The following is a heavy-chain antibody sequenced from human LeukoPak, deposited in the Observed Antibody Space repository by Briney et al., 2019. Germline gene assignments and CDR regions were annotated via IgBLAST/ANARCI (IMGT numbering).Heavy chain of an antibody. CDR2: ISSSSSYI. CDR1: GFTFSSYS. V-gene: IGHV3-21*01. Sequence: PGGSLRLSCAASGFTFSSYSMNWVRQAPGKGLEWVSSISSSSSYIYYADSVKGRFTISRDNAKNSLYLQMNSLRAEDTAVYYCARDPYSSSSEKFGEKVYYGMDVWGQGTTVTVSS. D-gene: IGHD6-6*01. CDR3: ARDPYSSSSEKFGEKVYYGMDV. J-gene: IGHJ6*02.